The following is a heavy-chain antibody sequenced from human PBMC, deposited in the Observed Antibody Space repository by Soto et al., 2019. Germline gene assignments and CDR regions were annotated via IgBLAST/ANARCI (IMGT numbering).Heavy chain of an antibody. V-gene: IGHV1-69*12. CDR2: IIPIFGTA. CDR3: ASSRCYGEVYYYYYGMDV. Sequence: QVQLVQSGAEVKKPGSSVKVSCKASGGTFSSYAISWVRQAPGQGLEWMGGIIPIFGTANYAQMFQGGVTITADEXTXTDXMELSSLRYEDPAVYYCASSRCYGEVYYYYYGMDVWGQGTTVTVSS. J-gene: IGHJ6*02. CDR1: GGTFSSYA. D-gene: IGHD3-10*01.